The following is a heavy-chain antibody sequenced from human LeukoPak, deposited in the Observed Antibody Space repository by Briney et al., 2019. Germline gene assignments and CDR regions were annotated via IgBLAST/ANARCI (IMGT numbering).Heavy chain of an antibody. D-gene: IGHD5-24*01. CDR2: IYYSGST. Sequence: SETLSLTCTVSGGSINSSSYYWGWIRQPPGKGLEWIGSIYYSGSTYYNPSLKSRVTISVDTSKNQFSLKLSSVTAADTAVYYCARSPVEMATTYFDYWGQGTLVTVSS. J-gene: IGHJ4*02. CDR1: GGSINSSSYY. V-gene: IGHV4-39*07. CDR3: ARSPVEMATTYFDY.